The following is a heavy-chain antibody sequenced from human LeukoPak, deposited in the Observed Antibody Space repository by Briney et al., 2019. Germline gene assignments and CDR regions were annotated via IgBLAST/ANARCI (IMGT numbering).Heavy chain of an antibody. D-gene: IGHD6-19*01. CDR1: GFTFSSYA. CDR3: AKFLGQWLGFDY. J-gene: IGHJ4*02. Sequence: GGSLGLSCAASGFTFSSYAMSWVRQAPGKGLEWVSAISGSGGSTYYADSVKGRFTISRDNSKNTLYLQMNSLRAEDTAVYYCAKFLGQWLGFDYWGQGTLVTVSS. V-gene: IGHV3-23*01. CDR2: ISGSGGST.